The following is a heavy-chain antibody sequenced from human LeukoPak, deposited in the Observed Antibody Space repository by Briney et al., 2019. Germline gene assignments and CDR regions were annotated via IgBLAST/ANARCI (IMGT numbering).Heavy chain of an antibody. J-gene: IGHJ4*02. CDR2: IIPIFGTA. D-gene: IGHD3-9*01. CDR3: ARQVLRYFDWLTYLDY. CDR1: GGTFSSYA. Sequence: SVKVSCKASGGTFSSYAISWVRQAPGQGLEWMGGIIPIFGTANYAQKFQGRVTITADESTSTAYMELSSLRSEDTAVYYCARQVLRYFDWLTYLDYWGQGTLVTVSS. V-gene: IGHV1-69*13.